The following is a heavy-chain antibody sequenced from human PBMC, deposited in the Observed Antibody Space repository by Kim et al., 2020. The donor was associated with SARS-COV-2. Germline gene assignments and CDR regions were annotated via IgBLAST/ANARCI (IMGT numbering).Heavy chain of an antibody. CDR3: AKKGYGSGSYLDY. Sequence: GGSLRLSCAASGFTFSSYGMHWVRQAPGKGLEWVAVISYDGSNKYYADSVKGRFTISRDNSKNTLYLQMNSLRAEDTAVYYCAKKGYGSGSYLDYWGQGTLVTVSS. CDR1: GFTFSSYG. CDR2: ISYDGSNK. J-gene: IGHJ4*02. D-gene: IGHD3-10*01. V-gene: IGHV3-30*18.